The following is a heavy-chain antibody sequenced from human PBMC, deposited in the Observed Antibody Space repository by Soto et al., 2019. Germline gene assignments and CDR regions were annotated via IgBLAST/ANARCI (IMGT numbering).Heavy chain of an antibody. CDR3: ARDVGLHSAEFFAY. V-gene: IGHV3-23*01. CDR2: IRGDGVQT. Sequence: PGGSLRLSGTASGFTFTSHCIGWVRQAPGKGLQWVSTIRGDGVQTHYTDSVKGRFSISRDKSKNTVYLQMDSLRAEDTAMYFCARDVGLHSAEFFAYCGQGAQVTFSS. D-gene: IGHD2-15*01. CDR1: GFTFTSHC. J-gene: IGHJ4*02.